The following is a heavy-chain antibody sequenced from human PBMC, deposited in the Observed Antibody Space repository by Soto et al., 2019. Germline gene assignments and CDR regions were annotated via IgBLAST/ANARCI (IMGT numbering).Heavy chain of an antibody. V-gene: IGHV4-31*03. Sequence: PSETLSLTCTVSGGCISSGGYYWSWIRQHPGKGLEWIGYIYYSGSTYYNPSLKSRVTISVDTSKNQVSLKLSSVTAADTAVYYCARMHHYSFPFDYWGQGTLVTVSS. CDR1: GGCISSGGYY. CDR2: IYYSGST. CDR3: ARMHHYSFPFDY. J-gene: IGHJ4*02. D-gene: IGHD4-4*01.